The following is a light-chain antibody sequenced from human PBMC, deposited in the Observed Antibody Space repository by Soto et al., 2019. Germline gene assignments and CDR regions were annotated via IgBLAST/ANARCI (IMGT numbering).Light chain of an antibody. J-gene: IGKJ5*01. CDR1: QSVSSNY. Sequence: EVVLTQSPGTLSLSPGERATLSCRASQSVSSNYLAWYQKKPGQAPRLLIYGASSRATGIPDRFSGSGSGTDFTLTISRLEPEDFAVYYCQQYGSSPPITFGQGTQLEIE. V-gene: IGKV3-20*01. CDR3: QQYGSSPPIT. CDR2: GAS.